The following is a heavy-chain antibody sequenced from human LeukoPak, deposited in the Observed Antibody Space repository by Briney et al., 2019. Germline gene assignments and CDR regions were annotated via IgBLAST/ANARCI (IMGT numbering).Heavy chain of an antibody. D-gene: IGHD3-16*01. Sequence: PGGSLRLSCAASGFTSSSYSMNWVRQAPGKGLEWVSSISSSSSYIYYADSVKGRFTISRDNPKNTVYLQMNSLRDEDTAVYYCAKDGAGRHYFDYWGQGTLVTVSS. CDR1: GFTSSSYS. J-gene: IGHJ4*02. V-gene: IGHV3-21*01. CDR3: AKDGAGRHYFDY. CDR2: ISSSSSYI.